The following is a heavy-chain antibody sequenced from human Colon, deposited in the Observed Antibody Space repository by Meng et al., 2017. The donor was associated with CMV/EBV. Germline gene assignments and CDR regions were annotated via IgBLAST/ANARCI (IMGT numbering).Heavy chain of an antibody. CDR1: GFTFSSYA. CDR3: AKRYTNNWYYFDY. D-gene: IGHD6-13*01. Sequence: GGSLRLSCAASGFTFSSYAMSWVRQAPGKGLEWVSAISGSGGSTYYADSVKGRFTISRDNSKNTLSLQMNSLRAEDTAIYYCAKRYTNNWYYFDYWGQGTLVTVSS. V-gene: IGHV3-23*01. CDR2: ISGSGGST. J-gene: IGHJ4*02.